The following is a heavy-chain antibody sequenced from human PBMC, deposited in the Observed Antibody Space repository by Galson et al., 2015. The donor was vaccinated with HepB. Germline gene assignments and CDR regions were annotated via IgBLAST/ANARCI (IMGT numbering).Heavy chain of an antibody. J-gene: IGHJ4*02. V-gene: IGHV3-23*01. D-gene: IGHD1-14*01. CDR2: ISGSGDTT. Sequence: SLRLSCAASGFTFSSFAMSWVRQAPGKGLEWVSTISGSGDTTSYADSVKGHFTISRDNSRNTLYLQMNSLTAEDTAVYYCAKGISLPAIFDYWGQGTLVTVSS. CDR1: GFTFSSFA. CDR3: AKGISLPAIFDY.